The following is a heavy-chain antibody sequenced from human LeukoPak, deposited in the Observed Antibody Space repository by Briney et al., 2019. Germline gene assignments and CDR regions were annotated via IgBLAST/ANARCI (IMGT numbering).Heavy chain of an antibody. CDR2: IYYSGST. J-gene: IGHJ5*02. V-gene: IGHV4-39*07. CDR3: ARGWAAEQWLVQSWFDP. CDR1: GGSISSSSYY. D-gene: IGHD6-19*01. Sequence: PSETLSLTCTVSGGSISSSSYYWGWIRQPPGKGLEWIGSIYYSGSTYYNPSLKSRVTISVDTSKNQFSLKLSSVTAADTAVYYCARGWAAEQWLVQSWFDPWGQGTLVTVSS.